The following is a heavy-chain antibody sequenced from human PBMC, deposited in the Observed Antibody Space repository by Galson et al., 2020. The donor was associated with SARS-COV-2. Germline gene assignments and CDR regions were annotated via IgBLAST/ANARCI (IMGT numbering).Heavy chain of an antibody. CDR2: ISFDGSDK. CDR3: AKDLLRIEAVTAPSSGDHYYYGLDV. D-gene: IGHD2-21*02. J-gene: IGHJ6*02. V-gene: IGHV3-30*18. CDR1: GYNFNIYG. Sequence: GESLKISCAASGYNFNIYGMHWVRQAPGKGLEWVAVISFDGSDKYYVDSVKGRFTISRDNSRNIVYLQMNSLRAEDTAVYYCAKDLLRIEAVTAPSSGDHYYYGLDVWGQGTTVTVSS.